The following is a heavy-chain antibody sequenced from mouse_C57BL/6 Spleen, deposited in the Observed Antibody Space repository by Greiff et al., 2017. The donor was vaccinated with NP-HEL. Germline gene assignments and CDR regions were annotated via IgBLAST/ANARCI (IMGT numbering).Heavy chain of an antibody. J-gene: IGHJ2*01. CDR1: GYTFTSYW. D-gene: IGHD1-1*01. V-gene: IGHV1-52*01. CDR3: AREKYYYGSSSPFDY. Sequence: QVQLQQPGAELVRPGSSVKLSCKASGYTFTSYWMHWVKQRPIQGLEWIGNIDPSDSETHYNQKFKDKATLTVDKSSSTAYMQLSSLTSEDSAVYYCAREKYYYGSSSPFDYWGQGTTLTVSS. CDR2: IDPSDSET.